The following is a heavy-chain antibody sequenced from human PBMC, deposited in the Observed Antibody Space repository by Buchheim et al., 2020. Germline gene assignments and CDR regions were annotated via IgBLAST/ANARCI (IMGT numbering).Heavy chain of an antibody. D-gene: IGHD3-10*01. CDR3: ARLQYYYGSGSYPDY. CDR1: GGSIRSSSYY. J-gene: IGHJ4*02. Sequence: QLQLQESGPGLVKPSETLSLTCTVSGGSIRSSSYYWGWIRQPPGKGLEWIGSMYYSGSTYYNPSLKSRVTISVDTSKKQFSLKLRSVTAADTAVYYCARLQYYYGSGSYPDYWGQGTL. V-gene: IGHV4-39*01. CDR2: MYYSGST.